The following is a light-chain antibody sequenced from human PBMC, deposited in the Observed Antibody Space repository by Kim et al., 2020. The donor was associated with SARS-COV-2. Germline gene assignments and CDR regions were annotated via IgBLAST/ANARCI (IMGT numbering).Light chain of an antibody. J-gene: IGLJ3*02. Sequence: LTQPPSVSKDLRQTATLTCTGNSNNVGDLGAAWLQQHQGHPPKLLSYRNDNRPSGISGRFSASRSGNTASLTIRGLQPEDEADYYCSAWDNSLRAWVFGGGTQLTVL. CDR1: SNNVGDLG. CDR2: RND. CDR3: SAWDNSLRAWV. V-gene: IGLV10-54*01.